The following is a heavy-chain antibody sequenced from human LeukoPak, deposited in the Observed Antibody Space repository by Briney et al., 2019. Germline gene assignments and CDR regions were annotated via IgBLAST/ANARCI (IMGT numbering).Heavy chain of an antibody. CDR2: ITPDGTST. CDR3: ARGAFGVYAFDI. D-gene: IGHD3-3*01. CDR1: GFTFSTYW. V-gene: IGHV3-74*01. Sequence: GGSLRLSCEASGFTFSTYWMHWVRQAPGKGLVWVSRITPDGTSTTYADSVKGRFTISRDNAKNTLYVQMNSLRAEDTAVYYCARGAFGVYAFDIWGQGTMVTVSS. J-gene: IGHJ3*02.